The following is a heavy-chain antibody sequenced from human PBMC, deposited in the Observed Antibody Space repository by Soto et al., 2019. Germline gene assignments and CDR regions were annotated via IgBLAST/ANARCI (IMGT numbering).Heavy chain of an antibody. D-gene: IGHD3-10*01. CDR3: ARDAYYYGSGSFYH. V-gene: IGHV3-23*01. J-gene: IGHJ4*02. CDR2: ISGST. Sequence: PGGSLRLSCTASGLSLSNYGLSWVRQAPGKGLEWVSSISGSTYYAASVKGRFTISRDNSKNTLYLQMNSLRAEDTAVYYCARDAYYYGSGSFYHWGQGTLVTVSS. CDR1: GLSLSNYG.